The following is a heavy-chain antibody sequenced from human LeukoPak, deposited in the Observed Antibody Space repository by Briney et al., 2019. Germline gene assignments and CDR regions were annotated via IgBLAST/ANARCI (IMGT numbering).Heavy chain of an antibody. D-gene: IGHD3-3*01. V-gene: IGHV3-7*01. CDR1: GFTFSSYW. J-gene: IGHJ4*02. CDR3: ARGPPISGNFWRGKNHPPDY. Sequence: PGGSLRLSCAASGFTFSSYWMSWVRQAPGKGLEWVANIKQDGSEKYYVDSVKGRFTISRDNAKNSLYLQMNSLRAEDTAVYYCARGPPISGNFWRGKNHPPDYWGQGTLVTVSP. CDR2: IKQDGSEK.